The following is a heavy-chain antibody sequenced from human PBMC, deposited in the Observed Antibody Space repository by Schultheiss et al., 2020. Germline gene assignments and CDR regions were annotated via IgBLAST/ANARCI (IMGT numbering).Heavy chain of an antibody. CDR1: GFSLSTSGMC. CDR2: IYWNDDK. CDR3: AHETYSSAWYDY. D-gene: IGHD6-19*01. V-gene: IGHV2-5*08. Sequence: SGPTLVKPAQTLTLTCTFSGFSLSTSGMCVNWIRQPPGKALEWLALIYWNDDKRYSPSLKSRLTITKDTSKNQVVLTMTNMDPVDTATYYCAHETYSSAWYDYWGQGTLVTVSS. J-gene: IGHJ4*02.